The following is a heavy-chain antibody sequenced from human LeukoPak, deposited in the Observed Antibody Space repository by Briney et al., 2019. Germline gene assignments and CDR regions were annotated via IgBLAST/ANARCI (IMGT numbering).Heavy chain of an antibody. D-gene: IGHD2-8*01. V-gene: IGHV3-23*01. CDR1: EFRFSAHG. CDR2: ISPSGDIT. CDR3: STDPRLLMY. J-gene: IGHJ4*01. Sequence: GGSLRLSCAASEFRFSAHGMNWVRQAPGKGLEWISGISPSGDITYYADSVMGRFSISRDNRQSTVSLQMNSLRPEDTALYYCSTDPRLLMYWGHGTLVTVSS.